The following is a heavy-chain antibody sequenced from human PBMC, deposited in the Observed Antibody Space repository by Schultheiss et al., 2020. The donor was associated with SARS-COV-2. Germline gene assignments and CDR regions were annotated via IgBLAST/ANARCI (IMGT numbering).Heavy chain of an antibody. D-gene: IGHD3-22*01. J-gene: IGHJ4*02. CDR3: AIPNYNQRSGYDF. Sequence: GGSLRLSCQGSGYIFTNNWISWVRQMPGKGLEWMGWINAGSGNTKISQNFQDRVTFTRDTSASTVFMELSSLTSEDTAVYYCAIPNYNQRSGYDFWDQGAQVTVSS. V-gene: IGHV1-3*01. CDR1: GYIFTNNW. CDR2: INAGSGNT.